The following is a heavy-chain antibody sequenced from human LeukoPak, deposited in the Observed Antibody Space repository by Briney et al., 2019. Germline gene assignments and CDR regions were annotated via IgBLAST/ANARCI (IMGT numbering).Heavy chain of an antibody. Sequence: PSETLSFTCTVSGASLSNYYWTWIRQPPGKGLEWIGYIYNSGSTNYDPSLKSRVTISMDMSKKQFSLKLTSVTAADTAVYYCARGMELVSTPFDHWGQGTLVTVSS. CDR3: ARGMELVSTPFDH. V-gene: IGHV4-59*01. CDR2: IYNSGST. D-gene: IGHD5/OR15-5a*01. J-gene: IGHJ4*02. CDR1: GASLSNYY.